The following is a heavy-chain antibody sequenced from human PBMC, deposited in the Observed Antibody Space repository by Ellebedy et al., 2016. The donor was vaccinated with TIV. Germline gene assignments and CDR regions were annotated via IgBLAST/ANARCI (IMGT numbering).Heavy chain of an antibody. CDR3: ARDLSHIVVVVAALDY. V-gene: IGHV3-30-3*01. CDR1: GFTFSSYD. Sequence: GESLKISCAASGFTFSSYDMHWVRQAPGKGLEWVAVISYDGSNKYYADSVKGRFTISRDNSKNTLYLQMNSLRAEDTAVYYCARDLSHIVVVVAALDYWGQGTLVTVSS. CDR2: ISYDGSNK. J-gene: IGHJ4*02. D-gene: IGHD2-15*01.